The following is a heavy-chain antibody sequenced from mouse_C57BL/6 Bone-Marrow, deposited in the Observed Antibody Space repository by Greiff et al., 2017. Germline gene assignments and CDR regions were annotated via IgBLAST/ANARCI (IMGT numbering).Heavy chain of an antibody. J-gene: IGHJ4*01. Sequence: QVQLQQPGAELVKPGASVKMSCKASGYTFTSYWITWVKQRPGQGLEWIGDIYPGSGSTNYNEKFKSKATLTVDKSSSTAYMQLSSLTSEDSAVYYCARFEELRYYYAMDYWGQGTSVTVSS. CDR2: IYPGSGST. CDR3: ARFEELRYYYAMDY. V-gene: IGHV1-55*01. CDR1: GYTFTSYW.